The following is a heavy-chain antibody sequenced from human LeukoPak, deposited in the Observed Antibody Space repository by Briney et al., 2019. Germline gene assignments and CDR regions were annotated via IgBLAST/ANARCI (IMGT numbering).Heavy chain of an antibody. Sequence: ASVKVSCKASGYTFTGYYMHWVRQAPRQGLEWMGRINPNSGGTNYAQKFQGRVTMTGDTSISKAYMELSRLRSDDTAVYYCARYSSSSTYFDYWGQGTLVTVSS. CDR1: GYTFTGYY. D-gene: IGHD6-13*01. CDR2: INPNSGGT. V-gene: IGHV1-2*06. J-gene: IGHJ4*02. CDR3: ARYSSSSTYFDY.